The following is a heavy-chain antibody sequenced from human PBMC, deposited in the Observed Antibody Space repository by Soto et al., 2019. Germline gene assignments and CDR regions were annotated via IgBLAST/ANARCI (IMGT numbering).Heavy chain of an antibody. J-gene: IGHJ6*02. CDR3: ARVVYFDSSGYYYYYYYYGMDV. CDR1: GFTFSSYW. V-gene: IGHV3-74*01. D-gene: IGHD3-22*01. Sequence: GGSLRLSCAASGFTFSSYWMHWVRQAPGKGLVWVPRINSDGSSTSYADSVKGRFTISRDNAKNTLYLQMNSLRAEDTAVYYRARVVYFDSSGYYYYYYYYGMDVWGQGTTVTVSS. CDR2: INSDGSST.